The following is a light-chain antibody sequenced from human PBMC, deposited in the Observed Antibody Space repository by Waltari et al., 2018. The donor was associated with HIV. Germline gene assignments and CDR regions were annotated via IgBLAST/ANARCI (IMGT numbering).Light chain of an antibody. Sequence: QSALTQPPSVSGSPGQSVTISRTGTSSDIGLYNYVSWDQQCPGKSPKRVIFEVTKRPSGVPDRVSGSKSGNTASLTVSGLQPEDEGDYYCSSYAAMNNFYVLFGGGTKLTVL. CDR2: EVT. J-gene: IGLJ2*01. CDR3: SSYAAMNNFYVL. V-gene: IGLV2-8*01. CDR1: SSDIGLYNY.